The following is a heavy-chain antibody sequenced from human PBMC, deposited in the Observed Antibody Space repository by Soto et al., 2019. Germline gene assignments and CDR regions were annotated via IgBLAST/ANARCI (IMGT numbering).Heavy chain of an antibody. CDR1: GFTFSLYG. J-gene: IGHJ6*02. D-gene: IGHD5-12*01. CDR3: AKDSGYNGYDVYDDYYGMDV. CDR2: TSYDGSNK. Sequence: QLQLVESGGGVVQPGRSLRLSCAASGFTFSLYGMHWVRQAPGKGLEWVAVTSYDGSNKFYGDSVKGRFTISRDNSKNTLYMEMNSLRPEDTAVYFCAKDSGYNGYDVYDDYYGMDVWGQGTTVTVSS. V-gene: IGHV3-30*18.